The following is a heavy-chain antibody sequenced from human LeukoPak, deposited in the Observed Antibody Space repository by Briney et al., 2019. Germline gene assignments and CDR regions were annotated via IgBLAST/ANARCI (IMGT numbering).Heavy chain of an antibody. J-gene: IGHJ5*02. V-gene: IGHV3-48*01. CDR2: ISSSSSTI. D-gene: IGHD3-10*01. CDR1: GFTFSSYS. CDR3: AKVPSRGGNGFDP. Sequence: PGGSLRLSCAASGFTFSSYSMNWVRQAPGKGLEWVSYISSSSSTIYYADSVKGRFTISRDNAKNSLYLQMNSLRAEDTAVYYCAKVPSRGGNGFDPWGQGTLVTVSS.